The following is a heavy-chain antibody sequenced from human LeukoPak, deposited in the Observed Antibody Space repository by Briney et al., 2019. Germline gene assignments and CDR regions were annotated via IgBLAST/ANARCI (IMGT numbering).Heavy chain of an antibody. CDR3: ARQHDSYHYYYVDV. J-gene: IGHJ6*03. D-gene: IGHD6-13*01. CDR1: GYSISSGYY. V-gene: IGHV4-38-2*01. CDR2: LYHSDSI. Sequence: SETLSLTCAVSGYSISSGYYWNWIRQPPGKGLEWIGSLYHSDSIYYNPSLESRVTMSVDTSKNQFSLKLSFVTAADTAVYYCARQHDSYHYYYVDVWGKGTTVTVSS.